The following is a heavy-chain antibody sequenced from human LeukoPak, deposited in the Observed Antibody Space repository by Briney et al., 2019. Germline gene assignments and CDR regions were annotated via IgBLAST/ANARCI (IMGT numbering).Heavy chain of an antibody. V-gene: IGHV4-34*01. D-gene: IGHD3-3*01. J-gene: IGHJ6*02. Sequence: ETLSLTCAVYGGSFSGYYWSWIRQPPGKGLEWIGEINHSGSTNYNPSLKSRVTISVDTSKNQFSLKLSSVTAADTAVYYCARNTYYDFWSGLAYYYGMDVWGQGTTVTVSS. CDR2: INHSGST. CDR3: ARNTYYDFWSGLAYYYGMDV. CDR1: GGSFSGYY.